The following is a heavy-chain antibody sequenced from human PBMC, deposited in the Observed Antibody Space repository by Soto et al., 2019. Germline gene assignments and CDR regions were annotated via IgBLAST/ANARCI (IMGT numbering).Heavy chain of an antibody. Sequence: SETLSLTCTVSGGSISSYYWSWIRQPPGKGLEWIGYIYYSGSTNYNPSLKSRVTISVDTSKNQFSLKLSSVTAADTAVYYCAREVVYYFDYRAQRTLVTVSS. V-gene: IGHV4-59*01. CDR2: IYYSGST. D-gene: IGHD2-15*01. CDR3: AREVVYYFDY. J-gene: IGHJ4*02. CDR1: GGSISSYY.